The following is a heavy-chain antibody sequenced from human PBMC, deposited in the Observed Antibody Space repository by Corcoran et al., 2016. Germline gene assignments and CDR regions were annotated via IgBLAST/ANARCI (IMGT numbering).Heavy chain of an antibody. CDR1: GFTFSSYS. V-gene: IGHV3-21*01. CDR2: ISSSSSYI. J-gene: IGHJ6*02. Sequence: EVQLVESGGGLVKPGGSLRLSCAASGFTFSSYSMTWVRQAPGKGLEWVSSISSSSSYIYYGDSVKGRFTISRENAKNSLYLQMNSLRAEETAVYYWAREVKGEYYYGMDVWGQGTTVTVSS. CDR3: AREVKGEYYYGMDV.